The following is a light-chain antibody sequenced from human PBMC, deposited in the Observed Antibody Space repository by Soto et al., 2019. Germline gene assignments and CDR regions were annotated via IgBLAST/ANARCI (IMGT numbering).Light chain of an antibody. V-gene: IGLV2-11*01. CDR3: CSHSASYTFV. CDR1: SSDVGGYNC. CDR2: DVT. J-gene: IGLJ1*01. Sequence: QSVLTQPGSVSGSPGQSVTISCTGTSSDVGGYNCVSWYQQHPGKAPQLIIYDVTQRPSGVHDRFSGSKSGNTASLSISGLQAEDEADYYCCSHSASYTFVFGTGTKVTVL.